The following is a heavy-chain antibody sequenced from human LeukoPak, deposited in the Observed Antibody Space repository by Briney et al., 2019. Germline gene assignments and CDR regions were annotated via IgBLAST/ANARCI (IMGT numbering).Heavy chain of an antibody. CDR2: INHSGST. Sequence: SETLSLTCAVYGGSFSGYYWSWIRQPPGKGLEWIGEINHSGSTNYNPSPKSRGTISVDTSKNQFSLKLSSVTAADTAVYYCARRREYYYDSSGYYDYWGQGTLVTVSS. J-gene: IGHJ4*02. D-gene: IGHD3-22*01. V-gene: IGHV4-34*01. CDR3: ARRREYYYDSSGYYDY. CDR1: GGSFSGYY.